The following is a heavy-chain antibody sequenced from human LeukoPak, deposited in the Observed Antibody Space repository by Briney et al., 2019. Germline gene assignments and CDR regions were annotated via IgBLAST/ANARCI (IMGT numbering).Heavy chain of an antibody. CDR1: GYTFTSYG. CDR3: ARVVYYDSSGLYDAFDI. V-gene: IGHV1-18*01. J-gene: IGHJ3*02. Sequence: ASVKASGKASGYTFTSYGISGVRRAAGQGLEWMGWISAYNGNTNYGQKLQGRVTMTTDTSTSTACMEMRSLRCDDTAVYYCARVVYYDSSGLYDAFDIWGQGTMVTVSS. D-gene: IGHD3-22*01. CDR2: ISAYNGNT.